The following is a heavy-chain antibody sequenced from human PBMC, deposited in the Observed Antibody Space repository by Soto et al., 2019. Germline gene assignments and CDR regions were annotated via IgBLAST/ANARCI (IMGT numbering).Heavy chain of an antibody. V-gene: IGHV1-69*01. CDR1: GGTFSTYP. CDR2: IIPLFGTT. J-gene: IGHJ5*02. Sequence: QVQLVQSGAEVRMPGSSVKVSCKASGGTFSTYPINWVRQAPGQVLEWMGGIIPLFGTTNYAHKFKGRVTITADESTSTAYMELSSLRAEDAAVYYCARGATHGSSWYFWFDPWGQGTLVTVSS. D-gene: IGHD6-13*01. CDR3: ARGATHGSSWYFWFDP.